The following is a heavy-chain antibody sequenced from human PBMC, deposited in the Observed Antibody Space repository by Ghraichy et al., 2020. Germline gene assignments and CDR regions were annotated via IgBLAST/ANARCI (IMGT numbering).Heavy chain of an antibody. CDR2: ITWNSAST. CDR3: AKTGDSGWFYDY. Sequence: GGLRLSCAASGFTFNGYAMSWVRQAPGKGLEWVSTITWNSASTRYADSVKGRSTISRDNYKNAVYLQVTSLREDDTAVYFCAKTGDSGWFYDYWGRGTLVTVSS. J-gene: IGHJ4*02. CDR1: GFTFNGYA. V-gene: IGHV3-23*01. D-gene: IGHD6-19*01.